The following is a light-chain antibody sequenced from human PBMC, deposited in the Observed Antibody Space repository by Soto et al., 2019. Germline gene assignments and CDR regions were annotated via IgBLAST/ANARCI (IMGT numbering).Light chain of an antibody. Sequence: QSALTQPASVSASPGQSITISCTGTSSDVGRYNYVSWYQQYPGKALKLILYDVSKRPSGVADRFAGSKSGNTASLTISGLQPEDEADYYCSSYKSSSTYLFGTGTKLTVL. CDR3: SSYKSSSTYL. CDR1: SSDVGRYNY. J-gene: IGLJ1*01. V-gene: IGLV2-14*03. CDR2: DVS.